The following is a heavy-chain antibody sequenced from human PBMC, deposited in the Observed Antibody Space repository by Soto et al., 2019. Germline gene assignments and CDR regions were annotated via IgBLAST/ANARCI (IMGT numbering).Heavy chain of an antibody. Sequence: GSLGLSCASYGFTFSSYSMNWVRKAPGKGLEWVSSISSSSSYIYYADSVKGRFTISRDNAKNSLYLQMNSLRAEDTAVYYCAREGDIVVVPAAIRVSWFDPWGQGTLVTVSS. V-gene: IGHV3-21*01. J-gene: IGHJ5*02. CDR3: AREGDIVVVPAAIRVSWFDP. CDR2: ISSSSSYI. D-gene: IGHD2-2*02. CDR1: GFTFSSYS.